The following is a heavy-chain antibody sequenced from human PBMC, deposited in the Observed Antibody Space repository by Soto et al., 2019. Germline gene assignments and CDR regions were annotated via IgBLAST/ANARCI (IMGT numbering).Heavy chain of an antibody. CDR2: IKQDGREK. Sequence: EVQLVESGGGLVQPGGSLRLSCAASGFTFSSYWMSWVRQAPGKGLEWVANIKQDGREKYYVDSVKGRFTISRDNAKNSLDLQMNSLRAEDTAVYYCAGHSSSPYYFDYWGQGTLVTVSS. V-gene: IGHV3-7*05. J-gene: IGHJ4*02. CDR3: AGHSSSPYYFDY. CDR1: GFTFSSYW. D-gene: IGHD6-6*01.